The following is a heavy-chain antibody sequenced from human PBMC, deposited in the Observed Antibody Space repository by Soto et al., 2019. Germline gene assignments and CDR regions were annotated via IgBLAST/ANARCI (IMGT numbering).Heavy chain of an antibody. J-gene: IGHJ4*02. Sequence: ASVKVSCKASGYTFTSYGISCVRQAPGQGLEWMGWISAYNGNTNYAQKLQGRVTMTTDTSTSTAYMELRSLRSDDTAVYYCARVGLWFGELSTYYFDYWGQGTLVTLSS. CDR1: GYTFTSYG. CDR3: ARVGLWFGELSTYYFDY. V-gene: IGHV1-18*01. D-gene: IGHD3-10*01. CDR2: ISAYNGNT.